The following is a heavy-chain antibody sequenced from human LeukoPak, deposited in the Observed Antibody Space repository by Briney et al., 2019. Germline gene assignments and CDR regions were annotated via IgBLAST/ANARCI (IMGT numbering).Heavy chain of an antibody. J-gene: IGHJ4*02. V-gene: IGHV3-30*04. CDR1: GFTFNSYA. CDR3: ARRRYSGSSQHFDY. D-gene: IGHD1-26*01. Sequence: PGGSLRLSCAASGFTFNSYALHWVRQAPGKGLEWVAVISYDGSNKYYADSVKGRFTISRDNSKNTLYLQMNSLRAEDTAVYYCARRRYSGSSQHFDYWGQGTLVTVSS. CDR2: ISYDGSNK.